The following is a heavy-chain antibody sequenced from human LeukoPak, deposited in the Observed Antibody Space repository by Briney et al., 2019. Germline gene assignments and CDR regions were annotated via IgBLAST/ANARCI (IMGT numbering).Heavy chain of an antibody. V-gene: IGHV4-61*02. CDR1: GGSISSGSYY. J-gene: IGHJ4*02. D-gene: IGHD5-18*01. CDR3: ARTAMVEYYFDY. Sequence: PSQTLSLTCTVSGGSISSGSYYWSWIRQPAGKGLEWIGRIYTSGSTNYNPSLKGRVTISVDTSKNQFSLKLSSVTAADTAVNYCARTAMVEYYFDYWGQGTLVTLSS. CDR2: IYTSGST.